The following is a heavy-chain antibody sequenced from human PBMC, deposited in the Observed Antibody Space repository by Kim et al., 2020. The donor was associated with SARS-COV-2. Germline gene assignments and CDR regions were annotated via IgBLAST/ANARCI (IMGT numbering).Heavy chain of an antibody. J-gene: IGHJ4*02. CDR1: GYTFNSLG. Sequence: ASVKVSCKASGYTFNSLGFSWVRQAPGQGLEWMGWISAYNGNKNVAKKFQDRITVTTDTFTSTAYMELRSLRSDDTAVYYCARAQYYDVLTGYVYFDYWGQGTLDTVSS. D-gene: IGHD3-9*01. CDR2: ISAYNGNK. CDR3: ARAQYYDVLTGYVYFDY. V-gene: IGHV1-18*01.